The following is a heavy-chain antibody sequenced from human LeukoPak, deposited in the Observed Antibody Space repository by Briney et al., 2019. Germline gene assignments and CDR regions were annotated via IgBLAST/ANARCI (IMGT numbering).Heavy chain of an antibody. J-gene: IGHJ4*02. D-gene: IGHD3-9*01. CDR2: INPNSGGT. CDR1: GYTFTGYY. Sequence: ASVKVSCKASGYTFTGYYMHWVRQAPGQGLEWMGWINPNSGGTNYVQKFQGRVTMTRDTSISTAYMELSRLRSDDTAVYYCARGGEGYAILTGHWGYYFDYWGQGTLVTVSS. V-gene: IGHV1-2*02. CDR3: ARGGEGYAILTGHWGYYFDY.